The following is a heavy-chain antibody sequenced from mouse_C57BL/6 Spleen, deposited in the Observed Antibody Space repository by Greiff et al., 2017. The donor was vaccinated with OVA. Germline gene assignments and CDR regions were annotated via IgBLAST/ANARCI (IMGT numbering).Heavy chain of an antibody. J-gene: IGHJ4*01. D-gene: IGHD3-3*01. CDR2: INYDGSST. CDR1: GFTFSDYY. V-gene: IGHV5-16*01. Sequence: EVKLVESEGGLVQPGNSMKLSCTASGFTFSDYYMAWVRQVPEKGLEWVANINYDGSSTYYLDSLKSRFIISRDNAKNILYLQMSSLKSEDTATYYCARAGTGAMDYWGQGTSVTVSS. CDR3: ARAGTGAMDY.